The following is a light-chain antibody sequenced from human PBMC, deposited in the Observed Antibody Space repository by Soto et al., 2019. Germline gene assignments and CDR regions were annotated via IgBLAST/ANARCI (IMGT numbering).Light chain of an antibody. Sequence: QSALTQPRSVSGPPGQSVSISCSGTSSDVGGYNHVSWYQLHPGKTPKLIIYEVSNRPSGVSNRFSGSKSGNTASLTISGLQAEDESDYYCSSYTGSNTFVLFGGGTKLTVL. CDR3: SSYTGSNTFVL. V-gene: IGLV2-11*01. J-gene: IGLJ2*01. CDR2: EVS. CDR1: SSDVGGYNH.